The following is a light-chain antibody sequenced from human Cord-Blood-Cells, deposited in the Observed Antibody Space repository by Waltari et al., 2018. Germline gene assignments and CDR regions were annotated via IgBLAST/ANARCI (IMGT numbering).Light chain of an antibody. Sequence: QSALTQPRSVSGSPGQSVTISCTGTSSDVGGYNYVSWYQQHPGKAPKPMIYDVGQRPSGFPDPFSGSKSGNPASLTISGLQAEDEADYYCCSYAGSYTWVFGGGTKLTVL. CDR3: CSYAGSYTWV. V-gene: IGLV2-11*01. CDR1: SSDVGGYNY. CDR2: DVG. J-gene: IGLJ3*02.